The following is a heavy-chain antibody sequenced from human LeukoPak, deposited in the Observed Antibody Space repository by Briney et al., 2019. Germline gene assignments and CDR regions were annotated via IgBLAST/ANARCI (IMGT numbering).Heavy chain of an antibody. Sequence: PSETLSLTCTVSGGSISSGGYYWSWIRQHPGKGLEWIGYIYYSGSTYYNPSLKSRVTISVDTSKNQFSLKLSSVTAADTAVYYCVRGANLYYFDYWGQGTLVTVSS. V-gene: IGHV4-31*03. CDR1: GGSISSGGYY. D-gene: IGHD1-26*01. CDR3: VRGANLYYFDY. J-gene: IGHJ4*02. CDR2: IYYSGST.